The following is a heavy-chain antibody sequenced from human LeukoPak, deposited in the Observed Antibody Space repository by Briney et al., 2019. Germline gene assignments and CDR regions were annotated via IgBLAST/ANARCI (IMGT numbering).Heavy chain of an antibody. CDR3: ARAGIAGTTFDY. CDR1: GGSISSYY. D-gene: IGHD1-1*01. Sequence: KPSETLSLTCTVSGGSISSYYWNWIRQPPGKGLEWIGYIYYSGSTNYNPSLKSRVTISVDTSKHQFSLRLSSVTAADTAVYYCARAGIAGTTFDYWGQGTLVTVSS. V-gene: IGHV4-59*13. CDR2: IYYSGST. J-gene: IGHJ4*02.